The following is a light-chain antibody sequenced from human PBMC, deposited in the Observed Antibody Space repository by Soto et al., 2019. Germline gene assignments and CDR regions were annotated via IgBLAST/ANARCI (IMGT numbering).Light chain of an antibody. CDR2: DVS. CDR3: SSYTSSSTLYV. J-gene: IGLJ1*01. CDR1: SSDVGGYNY. V-gene: IGLV2-14*03. Sequence: QSALPQPASVSGSPGQSITISCTGTSSDVGGYNYVSWYHQHPGKAPKLMIYDVSNRPSGVSNRFSGSKSGNTASLTISGLQAEDEADYYCSSYTSSSTLYVFGTGTKLTVL.